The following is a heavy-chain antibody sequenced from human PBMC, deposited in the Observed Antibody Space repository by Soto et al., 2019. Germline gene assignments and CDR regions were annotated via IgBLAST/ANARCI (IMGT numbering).Heavy chain of an antibody. V-gene: IGHV1-8*01. D-gene: IGHD6-19*01. Sequence: QVQLVQSGAEVKKPGASVKVSCKASGYTFTSYDINWVRQATGQGLEWMGWMNPNSGNTGYAQKCEASVTMTRNTSISTAYMELSSLRSEHTALDFCARVYSRGWYGSWVQGTLVTVSS. J-gene: IGHJ4*02. CDR1: GYTFTSYD. CDR3: ARVYSRGWYGS. CDR2: MNPNSGNT.